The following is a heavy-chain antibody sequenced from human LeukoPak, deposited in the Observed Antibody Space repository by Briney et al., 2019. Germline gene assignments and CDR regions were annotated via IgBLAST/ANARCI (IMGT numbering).Heavy chain of an antibody. CDR1: GGTFTSYA. J-gene: IGHJ6*03. Sequence: SVTVSCTASGGTFTSYAISWVRQAPGQGLEWMGGIIPIFGTANYAQKFQGRVTITTDESTSTAYMELSSLRSEDTAVYYCARGRVRGVSPYYYYYMDVGGKGTTVTVSS. D-gene: IGHD3-10*01. CDR2: IIPIFGTA. V-gene: IGHV1-69*05. CDR3: ARGRVRGVSPYYYYYMDV.